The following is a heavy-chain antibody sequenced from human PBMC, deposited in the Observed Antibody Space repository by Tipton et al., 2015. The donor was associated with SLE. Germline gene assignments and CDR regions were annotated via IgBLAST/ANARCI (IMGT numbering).Heavy chain of an antibody. CDR2: ISFDGSKK. V-gene: IGHV3-30*09. J-gene: IGHJ3*02. CDR3: AGSYGWLDAFDI. Sequence: SLRLSCAASGFTFSSYVMHWVRQAPGKGLEWVAVISFDGSKKYYADSVKGRFAISRDNSRNTLYLQMNSLRTEDTAVYYCAGSYGWLDAFDIWGQGTMVIVSS. D-gene: IGHD3-16*01. CDR1: GFTFSSYV.